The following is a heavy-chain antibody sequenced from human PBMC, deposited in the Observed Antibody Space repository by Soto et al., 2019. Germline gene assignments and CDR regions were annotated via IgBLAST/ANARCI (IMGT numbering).Heavy chain of an antibody. CDR1: GYTFTRSG. J-gene: IGHJ5*02. V-gene: IGHV1-18*01. CDR3: ARGVKYGAYSRWFDP. Sequence: GASVKVSCKASGYTFTRSGISWVRQAPGQGLEWMGWISTYNGDTNYAQTFQGRVTMTTDTSTSTVYMELRSLRSDDTAVYFCARGVKYGAYSRWFDPWGQGTLVTVSS. D-gene: IGHD4-17*01. CDR2: ISTYNGDT.